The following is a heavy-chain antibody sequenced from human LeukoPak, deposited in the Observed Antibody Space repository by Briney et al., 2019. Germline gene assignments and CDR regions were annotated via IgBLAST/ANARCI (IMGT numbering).Heavy chain of an antibody. D-gene: IGHD3-9*01. V-gene: IGHV4-61*01. CDR1: GGSLSSGSDY. J-gene: IGHJ4*02. Sequence: SQTLSLTCTVSGGSLSSGSDYWSWIRQPPGKGLEWIGDIYYSGSTNYNPALKIRLTISVYTAKTKFSRKLSSVPAADTAVYYCERHSYDILIGYSPNFDYWGQGTLVTVSS. CDR2: IYYSGST. CDR3: ERHSYDILIGYSPNFDY.